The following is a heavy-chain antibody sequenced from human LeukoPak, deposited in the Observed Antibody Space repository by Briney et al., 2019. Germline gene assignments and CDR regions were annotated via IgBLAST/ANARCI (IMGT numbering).Heavy chain of an antibody. J-gene: IGHJ4*02. Sequence: GGSLRLSCAASGFTLSSYAMNWVRQAPGKGLKWVSYISSSGSTIYYADSVKGRFTISRDNAKNSLHLQMNSLRAEDTAVYYCARSSGYYYFDFDYWGQGTLVAVSS. CDR3: ARSSGYYYFDFDY. CDR1: GFTLSSYA. D-gene: IGHD3-22*01. CDR2: ISSSGSTI. V-gene: IGHV3-48*03.